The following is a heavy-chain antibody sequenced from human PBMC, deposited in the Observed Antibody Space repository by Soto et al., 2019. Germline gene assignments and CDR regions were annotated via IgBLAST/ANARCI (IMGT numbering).Heavy chain of an antibody. Sequence: QSGGSLRLSCAASGFTFSSYAMSWVRQAPGKGLEWVSAISGSGGSTYYADSVKGRFTISRDNSKNTLYLQMNSLRAEDTAVYYCAKDLLHGSGTFDYWGQGTLVTVSS. CDR2: ISGSGGST. CDR3: AKDLLHGSGTFDY. J-gene: IGHJ4*02. D-gene: IGHD3-10*01. V-gene: IGHV3-23*01. CDR1: GFTFSSYA.